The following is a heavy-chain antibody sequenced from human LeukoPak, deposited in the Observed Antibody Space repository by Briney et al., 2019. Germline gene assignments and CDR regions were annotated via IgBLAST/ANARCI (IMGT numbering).Heavy chain of an antibody. CDR3: AKLSYGGNSQGGFDI. V-gene: IGHV3-23*01. CDR2: ISGSGGST. Sequence: AGGSLRLSCAASGFTFSSYAMSWVRQAPGKGLEWVSAISGSGGSTYYADSVKGRFPISRDNSKNTLYLQMNSLRAEDTAVYYCAKLSYGGNSQGGFDIWGQGTMVTVSS. CDR1: GFTFSSYA. J-gene: IGHJ3*02. D-gene: IGHD4-23*01.